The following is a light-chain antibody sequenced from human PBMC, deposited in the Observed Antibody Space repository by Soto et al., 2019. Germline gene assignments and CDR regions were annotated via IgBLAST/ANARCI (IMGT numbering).Light chain of an antibody. CDR1: SSDIGGYNF. V-gene: IGLV2-14*01. J-gene: IGLJ2*01. CDR3: ASYTTSSTLV. Sequence: QSALTQPASVSGSPGQSITLSCTGTSSDIGGYNFVSWYHQHPGKAPKLLIYAVTNRPSGIPDRFSGSKSGNTASLTISGLQAEDGADYYCASYTTSSTLVFGGGTKLTVL. CDR2: AVT.